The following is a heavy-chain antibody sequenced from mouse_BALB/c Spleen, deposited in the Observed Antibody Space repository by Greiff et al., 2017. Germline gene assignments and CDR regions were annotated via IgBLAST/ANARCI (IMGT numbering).Heavy chain of an antibody. D-gene: IGHD2-3*01. CDR3: ARYVDGYYPSWFAY. J-gene: IGHJ3*01. Sequence: EVKLMESGGGLVQPGGSLKLSCAASGFTFSSYGMSWVRQTPDKRLELVATINSNGGSTYYPDSVKGRFTISRDNAKNTLYLQMSSLKSEDTAMYYCARYVDGYYPSWFAYWGQGTLVTVSA. CDR2: INSNGGST. V-gene: IGHV5-6-3*01. CDR1: GFTFSSYG.